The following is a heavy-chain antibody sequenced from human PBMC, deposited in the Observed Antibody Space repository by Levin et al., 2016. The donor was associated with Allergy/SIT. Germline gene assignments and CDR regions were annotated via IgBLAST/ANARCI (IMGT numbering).Heavy chain of an antibody. CDR3: ARDERDPPSGPILRYFDWLFTNFDY. J-gene: IGHJ4*02. D-gene: IGHD3-9*01. CDR2: IWYDGSNK. V-gene: IGHV3-33*01. Sequence: WIRQPPGKGLEWVAVIWYDGSNKYYADSVKGRFTISRDNAKNSLYLQMNSLRDEDTAVYYCARDERDPPSGPILRYFDWLFTNFDYWGQGTLVTVSS.